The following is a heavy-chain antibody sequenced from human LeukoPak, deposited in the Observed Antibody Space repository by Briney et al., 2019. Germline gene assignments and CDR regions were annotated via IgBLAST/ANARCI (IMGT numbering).Heavy chain of an antibody. Sequence: ASVKVSCKASGGTFSSYAISWVRQAPGQGLEWMGGIIPIFGTANYAQKFQGRVTITADESTSTAYMELSSLRSEDTAVYYCARGPSQLLSSYYYYYMDVWGKGTTVTVSS. J-gene: IGHJ6*03. CDR2: IIPIFGTA. CDR3: ARGPSQLLSSYYYYYMDV. D-gene: IGHD2-2*01. CDR1: GGTFSSYA. V-gene: IGHV1-69*13.